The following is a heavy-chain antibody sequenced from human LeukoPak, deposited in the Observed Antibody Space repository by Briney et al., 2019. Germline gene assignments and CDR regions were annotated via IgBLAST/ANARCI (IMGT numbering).Heavy chain of an antibody. CDR1: GFTFSSHS. CDR2: IEQDGNEK. V-gene: IGHV3-7*01. J-gene: IGHJ4*02. D-gene: IGHD7-27*01. CDR3: AKVGGFGRHWGYEY. Sequence: GGSLRLSCTASGFTFSSHSMGWVRQAPGKGLEWVANIEQDGNEKNFVDSVKGRTTISRDNAKNSLYLQMNSLRVEDTAVYHCAKVGGFGRHWGYEYWGRGTLVTVSS.